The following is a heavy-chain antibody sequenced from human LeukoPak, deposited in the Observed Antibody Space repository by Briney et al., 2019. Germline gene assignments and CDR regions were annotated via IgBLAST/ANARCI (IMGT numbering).Heavy chain of an antibody. V-gene: IGHV4-34*01. J-gene: IGHJ4*02. CDR1: GGSFSGYY. CDR3: ARVHITMVRGVIITYYFDY. CDR2: IYHSGST. D-gene: IGHD3-10*01. Sequence: SETLSLTCAVYGGSFSGYYWSWIRQPPGKGLEWIGEIYHSGSTNYNPSLKSRVTISVDTSKNQFSLKLSSVTAADTAVYYCARVHITMVRGVIITYYFDYWGQGPLVTVSS.